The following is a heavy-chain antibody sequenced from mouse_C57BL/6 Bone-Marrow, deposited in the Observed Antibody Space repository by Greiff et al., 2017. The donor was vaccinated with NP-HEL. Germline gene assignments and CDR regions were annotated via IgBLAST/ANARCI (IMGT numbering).Heavy chain of an antibody. D-gene: IGHD1-1*01. CDR3: TTGYYYGSSYGFAY. CDR2: IDPENGDT. J-gene: IGHJ3*01. CDR1: GFNIKDDY. V-gene: IGHV14-4*01. Sequence: EVQLVESGAELVRPGASVKLSCTASGFNIKDDYMHWVKQRPEQGLEWIGWIDPENGDTEYASKFQGKATITADTSSNTAYLQLSSLTSEDTAVYYCTTGYYYGSSYGFAYWGQGTLVTVSA.